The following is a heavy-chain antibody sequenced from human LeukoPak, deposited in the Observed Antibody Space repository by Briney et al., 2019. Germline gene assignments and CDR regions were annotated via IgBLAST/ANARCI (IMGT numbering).Heavy chain of an antibody. CDR3: ARGYYDSSGYYYLRGYYFDY. V-gene: IGHV6-1*01. CDR2: TYYRSKWYN. D-gene: IGHD3-22*01. CDR1: GDSVSSNSAA. Sequence: SQTLSLTCAISGDSVSSNSAAWNWIRQSPSRGLEWLGRTYYRSKWYNDYAVSVKSRITINPDTSKNQFSLKLSSVTAADTAVYYCARGYYDSSGYYYLRGYYFDYWGQGTLVTVSS. J-gene: IGHJ4*02.